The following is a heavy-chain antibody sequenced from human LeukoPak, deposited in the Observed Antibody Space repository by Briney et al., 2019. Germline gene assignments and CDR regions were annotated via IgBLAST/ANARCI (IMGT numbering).Heavy chain of an antibody. CDR2: IYHSGST. D-gene: IGHD5-18*01. V-gene: IGHV4-39*06. CDR3: AREGDTSVVLY. J-gene: IGHJ4*02. CDR1: GGSISSSSYY. Sequence: SETLSLTCTVSGGSISSSSYYWGWIRQTPGKGLEWIGSIYHSGSTFYNPSLKSRVTISLDTSKNQFPLKLNSVTAADTAVYYCAREGDTSVVLYWGQGTLVIVSS.